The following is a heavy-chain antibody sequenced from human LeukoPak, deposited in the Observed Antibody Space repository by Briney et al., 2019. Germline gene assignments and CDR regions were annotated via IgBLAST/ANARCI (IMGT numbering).Heavy chain of an antibody. Sequence: PGGSLRLSCAASGFTFSSYSMNWVRQAPGKGLEWVSSISSSSSYIYYADSVKGRFTISRDNAKNSLYPQMNSLRAEDTAVYYCASYALDTFDIWGQGTMVTVPS. V-gene: IGHV3-21*01. CDR2: ISSSSSYI. CDR3: ASYALDTFDI. CDR1: GFTFSSYS. J-gene: IGHJ3*02. D-gene: IGHD2-2*01.